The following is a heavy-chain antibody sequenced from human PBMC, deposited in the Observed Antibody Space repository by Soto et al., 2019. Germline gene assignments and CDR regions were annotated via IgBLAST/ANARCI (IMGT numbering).Heavy chain of an antibody. CDR2: INQSGNT. J-gene: IGHJ6*01. CDR3: ARPSYALNWDFHYGMQV. D-gene: IGHD2-2*01. CDR1: GGSFSGYY. V-gene: IGHV4-34*01. Sequence: QVHLQQWGAGVLKPSETLSLTCAVSGGSFSGYYWTWIRQIPGKGLEWIGEINQSGNTKYNPSLMSRVTMSVDTSRNQFSLKLRSVTAADTAVYYCARPSYALNWDFHYGMQVW.